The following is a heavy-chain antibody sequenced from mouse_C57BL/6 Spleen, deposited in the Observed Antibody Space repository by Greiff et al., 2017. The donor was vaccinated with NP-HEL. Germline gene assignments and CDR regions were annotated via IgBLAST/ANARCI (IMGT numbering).Heavy chain of an antibody. D-gene: IGHD1-1*01. CDR2: IDPNSGGT. CDR3: ASPITTVVATGGYYYAMDY. Sequence: QVQLQQPGAELVKPGASVKLSCKASGYTFTSYWMHWVKQRPGRGLEWIGRIDPNSGGTKYNEKFKSKATLTVDKPSSTAYMQLSSLTSGDSAVYYCASPITTVVATGGYYYAMDYWGQGTSVTVSS. V-gene: IGHV1-72*01. J-gene: IGHJ4*01. CDR1: GYTFTSYW.